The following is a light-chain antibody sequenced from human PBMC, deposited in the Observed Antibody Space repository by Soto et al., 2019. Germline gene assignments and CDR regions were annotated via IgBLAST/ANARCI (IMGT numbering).Light chain of an antibody. CDR2: DTS. CDR3: LLYFDVARV. V-gene: IGLV7-46*01. J-gene: IGLJ2*01. Sequence: QAVVTQEPSLTVSPGGTVTLTCGSSPGNLTSGHFPYWFQQKPAHAPRALIFDTSQNSSWTPARFSGSLLGGNAALTRSGAQPEDESDYYCLLYFDVARVFGGGTKLTVL. CDR1: PGNLTSGHF.